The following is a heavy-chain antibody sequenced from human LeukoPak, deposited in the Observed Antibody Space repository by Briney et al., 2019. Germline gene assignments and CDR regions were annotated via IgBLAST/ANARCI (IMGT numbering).Heavy chain of an antibody. J-gene: IGHJ3*02. V-gene: IGHV4-39*07. CDR3: ARAGRWEGRPHAFDI. CDR2: IYYSGST. Sequence: SETLSLTCTVSGGSISSSSYYWGWIRQPPGKGLEWIGIIYYSGSTYYNPSLKSRVTISVDTSKNQFSLKLSSVTAADTAVYYCARAGRWEGRPHAFDIWGQGTMVTASS. D-gene: IGHD1-26*01. CDR1: GGSISSSSYY.